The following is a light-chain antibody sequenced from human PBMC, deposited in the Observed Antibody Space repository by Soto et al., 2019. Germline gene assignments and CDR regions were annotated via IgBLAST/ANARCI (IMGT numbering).Light chain of an antibody. Sequence: QSVLTQPASVSGSPGQSITLSCTGTSSDVGAYNYVSWYQQHPVKAPKLMIYDVSSRPSGISNRFSGSKSGNTASLTISGVQAEDEADYYCSSYASSSTVIFGGGTKLTVI. CDR1: SSDVGAYNY. V-gene: IGLV2-14*01. CDR3: SSYASSSTVI. J-gene: IGLJ2*01. CDR2: DVS.